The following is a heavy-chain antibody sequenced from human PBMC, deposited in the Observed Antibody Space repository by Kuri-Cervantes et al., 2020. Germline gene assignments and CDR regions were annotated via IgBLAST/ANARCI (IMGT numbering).Heavy chain of an antibody. CDR2: YYSSESA. CDR1: GDSISSSSYH. J-gene: IGHJ6*02. CDR3: ARVRSEWELPRYYYYGMDV. Sequence: ESLKISCTVSGDSISSSSYHWGWIRQPPGKGLEWIGSYYSSESAYYNPSLKSRVTISIDTSKNQFSLKLNSVTAADTAVYHCARVRSEWELPRYYYYGMDVWGQGTQVTVSS. V-gene: IGHV4-39*07. D-gene: IGHD1-26*01.